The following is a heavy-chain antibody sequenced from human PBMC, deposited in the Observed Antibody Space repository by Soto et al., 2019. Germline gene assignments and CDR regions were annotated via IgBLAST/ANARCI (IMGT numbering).Heavy chain of an antibody. J-gene: IGHJ4*02. V-gene: IGHV4-30-4*01. CDR2: IYYSGST. Sequence: PSETLSLTCTVSGGSISSGDYYWSWIRQPPGKGLEWIGYIYYSGSTYYNPSLKSRVTISVDKSKNQFSLKLSSVTAADTAVYYCASYMTTVTTEYFDFWGQGTLVTVSS. CDR3: ASYMTTVTTEYFDF. CDR1: GGSISSGDYY. D-gene: IGHD4-17*01.